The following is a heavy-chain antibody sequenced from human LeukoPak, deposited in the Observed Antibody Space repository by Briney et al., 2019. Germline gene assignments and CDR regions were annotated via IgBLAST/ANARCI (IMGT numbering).Heavy chain of an antibody. D-gene: IGHD3-22*01. CDR1: GFTFSSYS. J-gene: IGHJ3*02. CDR2: VSSSSSTI. Sequence: PGGSLRLSCAASGFTFSSYSTNWVRQAPGKGLEWVSYVSSSSSTIYYADSVKGRFTISRDNAKNSLYLQMNSLRAEDTAVYYCARDRPYYYDSSGYDAFDIWSQGTMVTVSS. CDR3: ARDRPYYYDSSGYDAFDI. V-gene: IGHV3-48*01.